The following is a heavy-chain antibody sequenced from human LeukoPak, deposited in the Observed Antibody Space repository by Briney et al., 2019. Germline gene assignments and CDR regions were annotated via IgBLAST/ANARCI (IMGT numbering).Heavy chain of an antibody. V-gene: IGHV1-69*13. CDR2: IIPIFGSS. J-gene: IGHJ5*02. CDR3: ARVTHTELSTWSDP. Sequence: SVKVSCKASGGTFNNYAINWVRQAPGQGLEWMGGIIPIFGSSNYAQKFQGRVTITADESTTTAYMELSSLRSEDTAVYYCARVTHTELSTWSDPWGQGTLVTVSS. D-gene: IGHD5-18*01. CDR1: GGTFNNYA.